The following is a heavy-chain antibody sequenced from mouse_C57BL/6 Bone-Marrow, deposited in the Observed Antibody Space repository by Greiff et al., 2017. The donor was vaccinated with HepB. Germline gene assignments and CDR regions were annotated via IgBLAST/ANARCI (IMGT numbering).Heavy chain of an antibody. CDR3: ARDWTGVDY. V-gene: IGHV1-82*01. CDR2: IYPGDGDT. Sequence: VQLQESGPELVKPGASVKISCKASGYAFSSSWMNWVKQRPGKGLEWIGRIYPGDGDTNYNGKFKGKATLTADKSSSTAYMQLSSLTSEDSAVYFCARDWTGVDYWGQGTTLTVSS. CDR1: GYAFSSSW. D-gene: IGHD4-1*01. J-gene: IGHJ2*01.